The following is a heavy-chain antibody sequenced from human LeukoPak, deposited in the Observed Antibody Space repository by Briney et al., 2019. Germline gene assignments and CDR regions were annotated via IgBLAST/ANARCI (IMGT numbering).Heavy chain of an antibody. CDR2: INPSGDNT. J-gene: IGHJ5*02. CDR3: ARGPHRRTYDRDNWFDP. CDR1: GYTFTSYY. V-gene: IGHV1-46*01. D-gene: IGHD3-3*01. Sequence: GASVKVSCKASGYTFTSYYMYWVRQAPGQGLEWMGIINPSGDNTNYAQKFQGRVAMTRDMSTTTVYMEPSSLRSEDTAVYYCARGPHRRTYDRDNWFDPWGQGTLVTVSS.